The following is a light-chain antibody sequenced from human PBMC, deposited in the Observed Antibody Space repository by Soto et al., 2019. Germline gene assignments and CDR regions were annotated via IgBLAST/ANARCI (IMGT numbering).Light chain of an antibody. CDR3: QQRSNWPST. J-gene: IGKJ4*01. CDR2: DAS. V-gene: IGKV3-11*01. Sequence: EIVLTQSRSTLSLSPGNRAILSCRANQSVSGYLAWYQQKPGPAPRLLIYDASNRATGIPARFSGSGSGTDFTLTITSLEPEDFAVYYGQQRSNWPSTFGGGTKVEI. CDR1: QSVSGY.